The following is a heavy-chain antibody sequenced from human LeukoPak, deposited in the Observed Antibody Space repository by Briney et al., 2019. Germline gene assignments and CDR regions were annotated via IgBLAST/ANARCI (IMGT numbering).Heavy chain of an antibody. D-gene: IGHD3-22*01. V-gene: IGHV3-21*01. CDR1: GFTFSSYS. CDR3: ARWRDYYYDSSGNYYYYYGMDV. CDR2: ISSTSSYI. J-gene: IGHJ6*02. Sequence: PGGSLRLSCAASGFTFSSYSMNWVRQAPGKGLEWVSSISSTSSYIYYADSVKGRFTISRDNAKNSLYLQMNSLRAEDTAVYYCARWRDYYYDSSGNYYYYYGMDVWGQGTTVTVSS.